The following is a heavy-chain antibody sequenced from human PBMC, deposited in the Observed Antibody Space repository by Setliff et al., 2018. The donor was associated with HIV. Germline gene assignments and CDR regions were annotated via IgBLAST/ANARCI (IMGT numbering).Heavy chain of an antibody. V-gene: IGHV3-21*06. CDR1: GFTFSGYS. CDR3: ARDLPGMAP. D-gene: IGHD6-13*01. Sequence: LRLSCAASGFTFSGYSMNWVRQAPGKGLEWVSSISSNSGEIFYAESLKGRFTISRDNPKNSLYLQTNSLRAEDSAVYYCARDLPGMAPWGQGTLVTVSS. CDR2: ISSNSGEI. J-gene: IGHJ5*02.